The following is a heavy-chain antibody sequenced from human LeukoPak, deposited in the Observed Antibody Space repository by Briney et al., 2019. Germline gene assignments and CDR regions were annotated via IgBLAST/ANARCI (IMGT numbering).Heavy chain of an antibody. CDR2: IYPGDSDT. J-gene: IGHJ3*02. D-gene: IGHD6-6*01. CDR1: GYTFTNYW. V-gene: IGHV5-51*01. Sequence: GESLKISCKGSGYTFTNYWIGWVRQMPGKGLEWMGIIYPGDSDTRYSPSFQSQVTISADKSISTAYLQSSSLKASDTAMYYCASLGSYAFDIWGQGTMVTVSS. CDR3: ASLGSYAFDI.